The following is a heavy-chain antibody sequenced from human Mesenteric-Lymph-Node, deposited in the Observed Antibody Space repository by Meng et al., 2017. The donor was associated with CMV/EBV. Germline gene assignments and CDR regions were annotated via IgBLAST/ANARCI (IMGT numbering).Heavy chain of an antibody. J-gene: IGHJ5*02. CDR1: GFIFSSYE. V-gene: IGHV3-48*03. D-gene: IGHD2-2*01. Sequence: GESLKISCVASGFIFSSYEMSWVRQAPGKGLEWVAYISSSDGHTINYSDSVKGRFTISRDNAKDSLYLQMNSLRVEDTAIYYCAKVRGYCTSASCPWGQGTLVTVSS. CDR3: AKVRGYCTSASCP. CDR2: ISSSDGHTI.